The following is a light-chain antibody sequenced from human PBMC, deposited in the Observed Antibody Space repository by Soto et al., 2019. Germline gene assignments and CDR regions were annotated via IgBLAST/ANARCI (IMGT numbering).Light chain of an antibody. J-gene: IGKJ2*01. CDR2: GAS. V-gene: IGKV3-15*01. Sequence: EIVMTQSPATLSVSPGERATLSCRVSQSVSSNLAWYQQKPGQAPRLLIYGASTSATGIPARFSGSGSGTEFTPTISSLQSEDCAGYYCQQYNNWRHTFAQGTKVDIK. CDR3: QQYNNWRHT. CDR1: QSVSSN.